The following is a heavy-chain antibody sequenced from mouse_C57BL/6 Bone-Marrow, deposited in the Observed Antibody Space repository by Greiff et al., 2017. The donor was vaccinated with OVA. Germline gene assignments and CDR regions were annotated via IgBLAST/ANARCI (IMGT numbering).Heavy chain of an antibody. J-gene: IGHJ2*01. Sequence: VKLVESGAELVRPGTSVKMSCKASGYTFTNYWIGWAKQRPGHGLEWIGDIYPGGGYTNYNEKFKGKATLTADKSSSTAYMQFSSLTSEDSAIYYCARGWFDYWGQGTTLTVSS. V-gene: IGHV1-63*01. CDR1: GYTFTNYW. CDR2: IYPGGGYT. CDR3: ARGWFDY.